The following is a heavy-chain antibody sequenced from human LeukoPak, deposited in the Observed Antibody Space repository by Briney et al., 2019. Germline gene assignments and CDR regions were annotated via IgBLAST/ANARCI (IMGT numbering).Heavy chain of an antibody. Sequence: GGSLRLSCAASGFTFNNFAMHWVRQAPGKGLEWVAVIYSGGTTYYADSVKGRFTISRDNSKNTLYLQMNSLRVEDTAVYYCARDIGSGNYFDYWGQGTLVTVSS. CDR2: IYSGGTT. CDR3: ARDIGSGNYFDY. J-gene: IGHJ4*02. CDR1: GFTFNNFA. V-gene: IGHV3-53*01. D-gene: IGHD1-26*01.